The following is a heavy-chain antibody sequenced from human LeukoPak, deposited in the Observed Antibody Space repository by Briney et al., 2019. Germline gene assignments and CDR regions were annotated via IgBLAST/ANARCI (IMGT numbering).Heavy chain of an antibody. CDR1: GGSISTTTYY. D-gene: IGHD6-19*01. CDR2: IYYSGST. CDR3: ATSTSGWYSDY. V-gene: IGHV4-39*01. Sequence: SETLSLTCTVSGGSISTTTYYWGWIRQPPGKGLEWIGSIYYSGSTYYNPSLKSRVTISIDTSKNQFSLKLSSVTDADTAVYYCATSTSGWYSDYWGQGALVTVSS. J-gene: IGHJ4*02.